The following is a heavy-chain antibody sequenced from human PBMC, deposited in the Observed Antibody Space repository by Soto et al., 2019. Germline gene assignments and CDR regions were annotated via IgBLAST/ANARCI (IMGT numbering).Heavy chain of an antibody. D-gene: IGHD3-9*01. Sequence: PGGSLRLSCVASGFTFDDYGMSWVRQAPGKGLEWVSGINWNGGSTGYADSVKGRFIISRDNAKNSLYLQMNGLRAEDTAVYHCARELSDILTGYYKENWFDPWGQGTLVTVSS. V-gene: IGHV3-20*01. J-gene: IGHJ5*02. CDR3: ARELSDILTGYYKENWFDP. CDR2: INWNGGST. CDR1: GFTFDDYG.